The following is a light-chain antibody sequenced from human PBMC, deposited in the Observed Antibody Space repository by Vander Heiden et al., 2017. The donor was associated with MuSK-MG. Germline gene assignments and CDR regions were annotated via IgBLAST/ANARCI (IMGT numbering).Light chain of an antibody. CDR3: MQALQTPRT. V-gene: IGKV2-28*01. CDR1: QSLLHSNGYNY. Sequence: DIVMTQSSLCLPVTPGEPASISCRSSQSLLHSNGYNYLDWYLQKPGQSPQLLIYLGSNRASGVPERFSGSGSGTDFTLKISRVEAEDVGVYYCMQALQTPRTFGQGTKVEIK. CDR2: LGS. J-gene: IGKJ1*01.